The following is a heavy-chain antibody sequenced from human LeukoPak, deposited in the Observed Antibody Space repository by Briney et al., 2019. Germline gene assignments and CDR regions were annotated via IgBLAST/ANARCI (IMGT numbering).Heavy chain of an antibody. CDR1: GFPFSSYA. Sequence: GGSLRLSCAASGFPFSSYAMSWVRQAPGKGLEWVSTISNSDDSTYYADSVKGRFTISRDNSENTLFLRMNSLRAEDTAVYYCAKDHLPGIVVADRDYWGQGTLVTVSS. D-gene: IGHD6-19*01. CDR3: AKDHLPGIVVADRDY. CDR2: ISNSDDST. V-gene: IGHV3-23*01. J-gene: IGHJ4*02.